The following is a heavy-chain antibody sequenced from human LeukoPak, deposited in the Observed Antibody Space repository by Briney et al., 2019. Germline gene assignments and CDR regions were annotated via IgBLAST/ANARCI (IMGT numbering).Heavy chain of an antibody. CDR2: IDPSDSYT. J-gene: IGHJ4*02. Sequence: GESLKISCKGSGYSFTSYWITWVRQMPGKGLEWMGRIDPSDSYTNYSPSFQGHVTISADKSINAAYLQWSSLKASDTAMYYCARGLGRWLKLSVFDYWGQGTLVTVSS. D-gene: IGHD5-24*01. CDR1: GYSFTSYW. V-gene: IGHV5-10-1*01. CDR3: ARGLGRWLKLSVFDY.